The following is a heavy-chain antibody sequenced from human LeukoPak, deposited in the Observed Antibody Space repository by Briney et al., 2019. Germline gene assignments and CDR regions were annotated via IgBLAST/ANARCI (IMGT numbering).Heavy chain of an antibody. CDR1: GGSISSGGYY. J-gene: IGHJ4*02. CDR3: ARWPGSSIAARLRRDY. V-gene: IGHV4-31*03. CDR2: IYYSGST. D-gene: IGHD6-6*01. Sequence: TSETLSLTCTVSGGSISSGGYYWSWIRQHPGKGLEWIGYIYYSGSTYYNPSLKSRVTISVDRSKNQFSLKLSSVTAADTAVYYCARWPGSSIAARLRRDYWGQGTLVTVSS.